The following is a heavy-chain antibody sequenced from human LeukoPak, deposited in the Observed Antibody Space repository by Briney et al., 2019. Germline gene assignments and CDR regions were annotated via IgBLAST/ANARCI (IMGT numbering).Heavy chain of an antibody. CDR1: GGSISSYY. J-gene: IGHJ4*02. CDR2: IYYSGST. V-gene: IGHV4-59*01. CDR3: ARYVWGSYPTFEDY. D-gene: IGHD3-16*02. Sequence: KPSETLSLTCTVSGGSISSYYWSWIRQPPGKGLEGIGYIYYSGSTNYNPSLKSRVTISVDTSQNQFSLKLSSVTAADTAVYYCARYVWGSYPTFEDYWGQGTLVTVSS.